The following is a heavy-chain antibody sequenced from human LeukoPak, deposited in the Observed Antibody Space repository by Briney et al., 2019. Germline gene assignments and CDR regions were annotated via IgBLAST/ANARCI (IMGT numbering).Heavy chain of an antibody. D-gene: IGHD5-24*01. CDR2: IYTSGST. CDR3: ATVMATVGHTYDYYYYMDV. CDR1: GGSISSGSYY. V-gene: IGHV4-61*02. J-gene: IGHJ6*03. Sequence: SETLSLTCTVSGGSISSGSYYWSWIRQPAGEGLEWIGRIYTSGSTNYNPSLKSRVTISVDTSKNQFSLKLSSVTAADTAVYYWATVMATVGHTYDYYYYMDVWGKGTTVTVSS.